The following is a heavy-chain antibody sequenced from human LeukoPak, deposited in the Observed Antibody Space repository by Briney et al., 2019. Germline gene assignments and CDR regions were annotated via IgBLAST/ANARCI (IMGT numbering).Heavy chain of an antibody. CDR1: GFTFSSYS. D-gene: IGHD5-12*01. Sequence: GGSLRLSCAASGFTFSSYSMSWVRQAPGKGLEWVSYISSTSSAMYYADSVKGRFTTSRDNAKNSLYLQMNSLRAEDTAVYCCAGGYVGARIDYWGQGTLVTVSS. J-gene: IGHJ4*02. CDR2: ISSTSSAM. V-gene: IGHV3-48*01. CDR3: AGGYVGARIDY.